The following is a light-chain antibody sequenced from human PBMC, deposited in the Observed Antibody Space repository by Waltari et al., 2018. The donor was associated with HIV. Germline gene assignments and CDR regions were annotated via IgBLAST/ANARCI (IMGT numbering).Light chain of an antibody. V-gene: IGLV2-14*01. Sequence: QSALTQPASVSGSPGQSITISCTGTSSDVGGYNYVSWYQQHPGKAPKLMIYGVSNRPTGLSNRFSGSESGNTASLTISGLQAEDEADYYCSSYTSSSTRVFGGGTNLTVL. CDR3: SSYTSSSTRV. J-gene: IGLJ3*02. CDR1: SSDVGGYNY. CDR2: GVS.